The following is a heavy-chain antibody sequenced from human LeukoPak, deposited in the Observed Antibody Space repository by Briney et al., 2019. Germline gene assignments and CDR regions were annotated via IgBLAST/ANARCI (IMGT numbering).Heavy chain of an antibody. V-gene: IGHV3-7*01. CDR3: ARDSFPYDPFDY. D-gene: IGHD3-3*01. J-gene: IGHJ4*02. CDR1: GFLFSNYW. CDR2: IKQDGSEK. Sequence: GPLRLSCAASGFLFSNYWMSWVRQAPGKGLEGVANIKQDGSEKYYVDSVKGRFTISRDNAKNSLYLQMNSLRAEDTAVYYCARDSFPYDPFDYWGQGILVTVSS.